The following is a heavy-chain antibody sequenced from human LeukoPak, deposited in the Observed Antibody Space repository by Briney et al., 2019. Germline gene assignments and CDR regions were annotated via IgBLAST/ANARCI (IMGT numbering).Heavy chain of an antibody. CDR3: AREYPGIAVT. D-gene: IGHD6-19*01. Sequence: SETLSLTCTVSGGSISSSSYYWGWIRQPPGKGLEWIGSIYYSGSTYYNPSLRSRVTISVDTSKNQFSLKLSSVTAADTAVYYCAREYPGIAVTWGQGTLVTVSS. CDR2: IYYSGST. V-gene: IGHV4-39*07. J-gene: IGHJ4*02. CDR1: GGSISSSSYY.